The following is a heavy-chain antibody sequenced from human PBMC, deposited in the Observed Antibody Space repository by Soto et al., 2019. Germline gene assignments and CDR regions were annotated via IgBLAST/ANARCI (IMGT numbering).Heavy chain of an antibody. CDR2: INPSGGST. V-gene: IGHV1-46*01. CDR3: ARALKPSYYYYYGMDV. CDR1: GYTFTSYY. Sequence: ASVKVSCKASGYTFTSYYMHWVRQAPGQGLEWMGIINPSGGSTSYAQKFQGRVTMTRDTSTSTVYMELSSLRSEDTAVYYCARALKPSYYYYYGMDVWGQGTTVTVSS. J-gene: IGHJ6*02.